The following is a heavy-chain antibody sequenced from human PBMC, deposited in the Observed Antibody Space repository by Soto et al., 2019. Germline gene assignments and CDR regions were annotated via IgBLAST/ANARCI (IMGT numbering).Heavy chain of an antibody. Sequence: QVQLVESGGGVVQPGRSLRLSCAASGFTFNTYGMHWVRQAPGKGLEWVAVISFDGSNKYYADSVKGRFTISRDNSKNTLYLQMNSLGAEDTAIYYCAKDGGSSWPWFDSWGEGTLVTVSS. CDR2: ISFDGSNK. V-gene: IGHV3-30*18. CDR1: GFTFNTYG. CDR3: AKDGGSSWPWFDS. D-gene: IGHD6-13*01. J-gene: IGHJ5*01.